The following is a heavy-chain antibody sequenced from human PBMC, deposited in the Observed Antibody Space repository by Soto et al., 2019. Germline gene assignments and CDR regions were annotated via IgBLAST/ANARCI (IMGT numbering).Heavy chain of an antibody. CDR1: GFTFSSYG. CDR3: ARAEGFPVY. CDR2: IWYDGSNK. D-gene: IGHD2-15*01. J-gene: IGHJ4*02. V-gene: IGHV3-33*01. Sequence: QVQLVESGGGVVQPGRSLRLSCAASGFTFSSYGMYWVRQAPGKGLEWVAVIWYDGSNKYYEDSVKGRFTISRDNSKHTLYLQMNSLRAEDTAVYYCARAEGFPVYWGQGTLVTVSS.